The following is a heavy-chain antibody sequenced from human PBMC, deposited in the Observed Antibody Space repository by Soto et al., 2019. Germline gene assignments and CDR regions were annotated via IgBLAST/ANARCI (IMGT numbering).Heavy chain of an antibody. V-gene: IGHV1-8*01. CDR3: ARFVRHQLPTIDF. J-gene: IGHJ4*02. CDR1: GYTFTSYD. D-gene: IGHD2-2*01. CDR2: MNPESRNT. Sequence: QVQLVQSGAEVKEPGASVRVSCKASGYTFTSYDINWVRQATGQGLEWMGWMNPESRNTGYAQKCKGRVTMTRDTSISTAYMELTSLRSEDTAVYYCARFVRHQLPTIDFWGQGTLVTVSS.